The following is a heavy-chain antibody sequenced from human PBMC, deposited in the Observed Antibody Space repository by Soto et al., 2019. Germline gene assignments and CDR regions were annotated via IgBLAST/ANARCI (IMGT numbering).Heavy chain of an antibody. CDR1: GFIFDDYG. V-gene: IGHV3-9*01. Sequence: EVQLVESGGGLVQPGRSLRLSCAASGFIFDDYGMHWVRQAPGKGLEWVSGISWSSGVKAYADSVKGRFTISRDSAKNSMYLQMNSLRAEDTALYYCAKDEGIGAGSYFLGFFDIWGQRTLVTVSS. CDR3: AKDEGIGAGSYFLGFFDI. D-gene: IGHD3-10*01. J-gene: IGHJ3*02. CDR2: ISWSSGVK.